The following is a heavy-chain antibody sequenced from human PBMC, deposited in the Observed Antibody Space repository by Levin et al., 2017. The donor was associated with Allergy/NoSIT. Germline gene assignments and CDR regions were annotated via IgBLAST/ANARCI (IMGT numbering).Heavy chain of an antibody. Sequence: SSETLSLTCTVSGGSISHYYWSWLRQPAGKGLEWIGRIYTSGSTNYNPSLKSRVTMSVDTSKNQFSLKLISVTAADTAVYYCASAIRTDFDYWGQGTLVTVSS. D-gene: IGHD4-17*01. CDR2: IYTSGST. CDR1: GGSISHYY. V-gene: IGHV4-4*07. CDR3: ASAIRTDFDY. J-gene: IGHJ4*02.